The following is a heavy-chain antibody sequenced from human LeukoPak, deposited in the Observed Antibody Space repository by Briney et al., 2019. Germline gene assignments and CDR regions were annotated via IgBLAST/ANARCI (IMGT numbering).Heavy chain of an antibody. CDR3: ARDTAMVKGYYYGMDV. Sequence: ASVKVSCKASGYTFTGYYMHWVRQAPGQGLEWMGWINPNSGGTNYAQKFQGRVTMTRDTSISTAYMELSRLRSDDTAVYYCARDTAMVKGYYYGMDVWGQGTTVTVSS. J-gene: IGHJ6*02. CDR2: INPNSGGT. V-gene: IGHV1-2*02. D-gene: IGHD5-18*01. CDR1: GYTFTGYY.